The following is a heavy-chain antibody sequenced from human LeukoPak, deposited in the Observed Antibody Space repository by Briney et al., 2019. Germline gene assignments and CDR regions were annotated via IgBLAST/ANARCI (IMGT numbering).Heavy chain of an antibody. CDR2: IYYSGST. D-gene: IGHD3-10*01. V-gene: IGHV4-59*01. CDR1: GGSISSYY. J-gene: IGHJ4*02. CDR3: ARAGAPKWFGDYDY. Sequence: PSETLSLTCTVSGGSISSYYWSWIRQPPGKGLEWIGYIYYSGSTNYNPSLKSRVTISVDTSKNQFSLKLSSVTAADTAVYYCARAGAPKWFGDYDYWGQGTLVTVSS.